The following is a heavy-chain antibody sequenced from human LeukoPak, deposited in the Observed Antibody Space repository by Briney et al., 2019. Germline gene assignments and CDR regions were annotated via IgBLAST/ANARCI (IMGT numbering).Heavy chain of an antibody. V-gene: IGHV1-18*01. D-gene: IGHD1-26*01. J-gene: IGHJ4*02. CDR3: ARDTEWEKNPDYFDC. Sequence: ASVKVSCKASGYTFNRYGISWVRQAPGQGLEWMGWISAKNGNTIYAQKVQGRVTMTTDTSTSTAYMELRSVRSDDTGIYYCARDTEWEKNPDYFDCWGQGTLVTVSS. CDR1: GYTFNRYG. CDR2: ISAKNGNT.